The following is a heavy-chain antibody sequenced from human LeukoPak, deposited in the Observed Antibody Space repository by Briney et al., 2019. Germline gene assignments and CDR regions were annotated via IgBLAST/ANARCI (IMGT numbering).Heavy chain of an antibody. V-gene: IGHV4-59*01. J-gene: IGHJ6*02. CDR2: IYYSGST. D-gene: IGHD4-17*01. Sequence: PSETLSLTCTVSGGSISSYYWSWIRQPPGKGLEWIGYIYYSGSTNYNPSLKSRVTISVDTSENQFSLKLSSVTAADTAVYYCARDGLNDYGDYVGYYYGMDVWGQGTTVTVSS. CDR1: GGSISSYY. CDR3: ARDGLNDYGDYVGYYYGMDV.